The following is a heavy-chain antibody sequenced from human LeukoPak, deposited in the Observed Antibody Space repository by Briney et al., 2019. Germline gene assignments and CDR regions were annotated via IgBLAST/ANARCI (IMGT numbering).Heavy chain of an antibody. CDR2: IYYSGST. CDR3: ARDRLRRAFDI. CDR1: GGSISSGGYY. Sequence: KPSETLSLTCTVSGGSISSGGYYWSWIRQHPGKGLEWIGYIYYSGSTYYNPSLKSRVTISVDMSKNQFSLKLSSVTAADTAVYYCARDRLRRAFDIWGQGTMVTVSS. V-gene: IGHV4-31*03. D-gene: IGHD4-17*01. J-gene: IGHJ3*02.